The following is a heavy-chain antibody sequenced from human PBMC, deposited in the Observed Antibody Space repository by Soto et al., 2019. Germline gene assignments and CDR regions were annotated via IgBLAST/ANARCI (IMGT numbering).Heavy chain of an antibody. CDR1: GYTFTSYA. D-gene: IGHD4-17*01. V-gene: IGHV1-3*01. Sequence: GASVKVSCKASGYTFTSYAMHWVRQAPGQRLEWMGWINAGNGNTKYSQKFQGRVTITRDTSASTAYMELSSLRSEDTAVYYCARDLWGTTVNNYYYYGMDVWGQGTTVTVSS. J-gene: IGHJ6*02. CDR3: ARDLWGTTVNNYYYYGMDV. CDR2: INAGNGNT.